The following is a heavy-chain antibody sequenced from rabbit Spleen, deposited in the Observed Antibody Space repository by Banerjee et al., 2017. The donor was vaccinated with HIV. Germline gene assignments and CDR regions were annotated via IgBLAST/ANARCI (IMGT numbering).Heavy chain of an antibody. CDR3: ARDGAGGSYFAL. CDR1: GFGVSSYY. CDR2: IDPLFGIT. Sequence: QLKETGGGLVQPGGSLTLSCKASGFGVSSYYMRWVRQAPGKGLEWIGYIDPLFGITYYANWVNGRFSISRENAQNTVFLQMTSLTAADTATYFCARDGAGGSYFALWGPGTLVTVS. D-gene: IGHD8-1*01. J-gene: IGHJ6*01. V-gene: IGHV1S7*01.